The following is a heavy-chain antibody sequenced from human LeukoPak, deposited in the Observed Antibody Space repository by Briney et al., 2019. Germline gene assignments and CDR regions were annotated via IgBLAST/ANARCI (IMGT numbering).Heavy chain of an antibody. Sequence: SETLSLTCTVSRGSISSYYWSWIRQPPGKGLEWIGYISYSGSTNYNPSLKSRVIISIDTSENQLSLKLRSVTAADTDVYYCARSIAVAGPVFDYWGQGTLVTVSS. CDR3: ARSIAVAGPVFDY. V-gene: IGHV4-59*01. CDR2: ISYSGST. D-gene: IGHD6-13*01. J-gene: IGHJ4*02. CDR1: RGSISSYY.